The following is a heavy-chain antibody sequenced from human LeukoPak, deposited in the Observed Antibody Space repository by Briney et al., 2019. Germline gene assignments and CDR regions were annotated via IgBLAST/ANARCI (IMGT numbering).Heavy chain of an antibody. CDR3: ARNVMVYADY. J-gene: IGHJ4*02. CDR1: GGSISGYY. Sequence: ASETLSLTCTVSGGSISGYYWSWIRQPPGKGLEWIGNIYYSGSTYYNPSLKSRVTISVDTSKNQFSLKLSSVTAADTAVYYCARNVMVYADYWGQGTLVTVSS. V-gene: IGHV4-59*08. CDR2: IYYSGST. D-gene: IGHD2-8*01.